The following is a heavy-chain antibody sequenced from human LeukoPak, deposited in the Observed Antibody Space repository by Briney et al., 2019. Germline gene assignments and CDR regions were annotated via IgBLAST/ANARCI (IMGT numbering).Heavy chain of an antibody. J-gene: IGHJ5*02. CDR1: GGTFSSYA. Sequence: SVKVSCKASGGTFSSYAISWVRQAPGQGLEWMGGIIPIFGTANYAQKFQGRVTITADESTSTAYMELSSLRSEDTAVYYCAREGIAAAGTGRNWFDPWGQGTLVTVSS. V-gene: IGHV1-69*13. D-gene: IGHD6-13*01. CDR3: AREGIAAAGTGRNWFDP. CDR2: IIPIFGTA.